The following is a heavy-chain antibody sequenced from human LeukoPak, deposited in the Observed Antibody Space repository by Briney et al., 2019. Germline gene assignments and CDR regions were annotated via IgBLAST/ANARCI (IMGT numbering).Heavy chain of an antibody. Sequence: SETLSLTCTVSGGSISFHYWIWIRQPPGKGLEWIGYIHLSGSTYYDPSLRSRVTISGDTSKNQFSLRLNSVTAADTAVYYCARGGVWYFDLWGRGTLVTVSS. J-gene: IGHJ2*01. CDR3: ARGGVWYFDL. CDR2: IHLSGST. CDR1: GGSISFHY. D-gene: IGHD3-16*01. V-gene: IGHV4-59*11.